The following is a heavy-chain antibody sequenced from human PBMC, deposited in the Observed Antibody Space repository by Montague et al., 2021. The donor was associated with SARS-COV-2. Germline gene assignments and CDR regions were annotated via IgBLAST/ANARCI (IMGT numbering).Heavy chain of an antibody. Sequence: SETLSLTCTFSGASRSTKNYYWGWLRQPPGKGLERIGSISYSATSYSNPSLKSRVTMSVDTSRNQLSLNLSSVTVADTAVYYCARLGITLGGVIVIRYYFDFWGQGTLVTVSS. CDR3: ARLGITLGGVIVIRYYFDF. CDR1: GASRSTKNYY. J-gene: IGHJ4*02. V-gene: IGHV4-39*01. D-gene: IGHD3-16*02. CDR2: ISYSATS.